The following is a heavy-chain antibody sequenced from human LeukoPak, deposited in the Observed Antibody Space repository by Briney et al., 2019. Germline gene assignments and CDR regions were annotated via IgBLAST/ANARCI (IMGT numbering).Heavy chain of an antibody. CDR3: ARLYYYDSSGFLDAFDI. V-gene: IGHV4-59*08. J-gene: IGHJ3*02. D-gene: IGHD3-22*01. CDR2: MFYSGST. Sequence: PSETLSLTCTVSGGSISSYYWSWIRQPPGKGLEWIGYMFYSGSTNYNPSLKSRVTISVDTSKNQFSLKLSSVTAADTAVYYCARLYYYDSSGFLDAFDIWGQGTMVTVSS. CDR1: GGSISSYY.